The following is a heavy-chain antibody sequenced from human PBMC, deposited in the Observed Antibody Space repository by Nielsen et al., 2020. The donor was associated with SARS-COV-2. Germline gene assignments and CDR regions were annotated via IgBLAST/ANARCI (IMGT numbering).Heavy chain of an antibody. J-gene: IGHJ6*02. Sequence: ASVKVSCKASGYTFTSYGISWVRQAPGQGLEWMGWISAYNGNTNYAQKLQGRVTMTTDTSTSTAYMELRSLRSDDTAVYYCARGVVVVPAAPKVSYYYSGMDVWGQGTTVTVSS. CDR2: ISAYNGNT. CDR3: ARGVVVVPAAPKVSYYYSGMDV. D-gene: IGHD2-2*01. CDR1: GYTFTSYG. V-gene: IGHV1-18*01.